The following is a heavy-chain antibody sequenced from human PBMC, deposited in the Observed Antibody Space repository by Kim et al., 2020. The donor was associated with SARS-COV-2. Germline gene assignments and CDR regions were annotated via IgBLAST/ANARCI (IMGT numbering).Heavy chain of an antibody. Sequence: GGSLRLSCIASGFMFSRYGMHWVLQAPGKGLEWVAMRSFNGSKQWYADSVKGRFTISKDNSKNTLFLQMNSLRLEDTAVYYCAKDFLEMATIGYDAFDMWGQGILVTVSS. CDR3: AKDFLEMATIGYDAFDM. J-gene: IGHJ3*02. CDR1: GFMFSRYG. CDR2: RSFNGSKQ. D-gene: IGHD5-12*01. V-gene: IGHV3-30*18.